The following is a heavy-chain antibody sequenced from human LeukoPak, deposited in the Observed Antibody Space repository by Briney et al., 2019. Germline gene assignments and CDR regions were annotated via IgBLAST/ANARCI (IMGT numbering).Heavy chain of an antibody. D-gene: IGHD2-8*02. J-gene: IGHJ5*02. CDR3: ARDPLAGGVWFDP. Sequence: GASVKVSCKASGYTFTSYYMHWVRQAPGQGLEWMGIINPSGGSTSYAQKFQGRVTMTRDMSTSTVYMELSSLRSEDTAVYYCARDPLAGGVWFDPWGQGTLVTVSS. CDR1: GYTFTSYY. CDR2: INPSGGST. V-gene: IGHV1-46*01.